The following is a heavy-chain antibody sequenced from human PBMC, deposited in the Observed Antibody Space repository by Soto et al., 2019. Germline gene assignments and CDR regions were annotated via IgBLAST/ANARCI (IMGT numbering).Heavy chain of an antibody. J-gene: IGHJ6*02. Sequence: QVQLVQSGAEVKKPGSSVKVSCKASGGTFSSYAISWVRQAPGQGLEWMGGIIPIFGTANYAQKFQGRVTITADESTSTAYMELSSLRSEDTAVYYCASRGYSYGRERYYYYGRDVWGQGTTVTVSS. CDR2: IIPIFGTA. CDR3: ASRGYSYGRERYYYYGRDV. CDR1: GGTFSSYA. D-gene: IGHD5-18*01. V-gene: IGHV1-69*01.